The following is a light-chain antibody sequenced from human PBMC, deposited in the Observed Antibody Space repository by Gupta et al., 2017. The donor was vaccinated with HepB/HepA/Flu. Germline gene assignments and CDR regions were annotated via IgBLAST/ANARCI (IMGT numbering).Light chain of an antibody. V-gene: IGLV1-47*01. CDR3: AAWDDSLNGVV. CDR2: RND. J-gene: IGLJ3*02. CDR1: TSNIGSNY. Sequence: QSVLTQPPSVSGTPGPRVTISCSGGTSNIGSNYVFWYYQVPGTAPKLLMFRNDQRPSGVPVRVSGSKSGTSVSLAISRLRSEDEADYYCAAWDDSLNGVVFGGGTKWTVL.